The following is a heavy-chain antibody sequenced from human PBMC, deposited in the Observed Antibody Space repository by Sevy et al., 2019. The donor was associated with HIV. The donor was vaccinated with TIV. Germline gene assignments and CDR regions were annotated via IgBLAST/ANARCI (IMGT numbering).Heavy chain of an antibody. CDR2: TGGRGGAT. CDR3: AKDVVGVVGDAFDV. CDR1: GFPFSSYA. J-gene: IGHJ3*01. D-gene: IGHD2-15*01. Sequence: GESLKISCAASGFPFSSYAMNWVRQGPGKGLEWVAATGGRGGATYYADSVKGRFTITRDNSKNTLYLLMDRLRAEDTTVCYCAKDVVGVVGDAFDVWGQGTMVTVSS. V-gene: IGHV3-23*01.